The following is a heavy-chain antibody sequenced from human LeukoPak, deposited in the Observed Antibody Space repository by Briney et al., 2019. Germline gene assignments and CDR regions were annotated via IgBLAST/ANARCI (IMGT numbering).Heavy chain of an antibody. Sequence: ASVKVSCKASGYIFTGYYIYWVRQAPGQGLEWMGWINPNSGGTNYAQQFQGRVTMTRDTSISTGYMELSRLRSDDTAVYYCARAVVPAAMRVGFDYWGQGTLVTVSS. V-gene: IGHV1-2*02. CDR3: ARAVVPAAMRVGFDY. J-gene: IGHJ4*02. CDR1: GYIFTGYY. CDR2: INPNSGGT. D-gene: IGHD2-2*01.